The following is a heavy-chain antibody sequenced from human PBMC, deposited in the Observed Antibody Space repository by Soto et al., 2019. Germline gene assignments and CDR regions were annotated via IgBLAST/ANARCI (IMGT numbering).Heavy chain of an antibody. Sequence: EVQLLESGGGLVQPGGSLRLSCGASGFTFSSYSMSWVRQAPGKGLEWGSAISGSGGSTYYADSVKGRFTISRDNSKNTLYLQMNSLRAEDTAVYYCAKATSSHYYYYYGMDVWGQGTTVTVSS. J-gene: IGHJ6*02. V-gene: IGHV3-23*01. CDR2: ISGSGGST. CDR1: GFTFSSYS. CDR3: AKATSSHYYYYYGMDV.